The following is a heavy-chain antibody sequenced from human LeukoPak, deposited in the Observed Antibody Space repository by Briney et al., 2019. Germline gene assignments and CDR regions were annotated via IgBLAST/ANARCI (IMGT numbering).Heavy chain of an antibody. Sequence: PGGSLRLSCAASGFTFSNAWMSWVRQTPGKGLEWVGRIKSKTDGGTTDYAAPVKGRFTISRDDSKNMLYLEMNSLKTEDTAVYFCTTDRGIAVRPLFDYWGQGTLVTVSS. CDR1: GFTFSNAW. J-gene: IGHJ4*02. V-gene: IGHV3-15*01. D-gene: IGHD6-6*01. CDR3: TTDRGIAVRPLFDY. CDR2: IKSKTDGGTT.